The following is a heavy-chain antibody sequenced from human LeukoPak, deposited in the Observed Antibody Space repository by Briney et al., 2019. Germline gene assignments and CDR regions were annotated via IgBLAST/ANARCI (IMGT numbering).Heavy chain of an antibody. CDR3: ARGNYGDYVFDY. CDR2: IYYSGST. Sequence: TSETLSLTCTVSGGSISIYYWSWIRQPPGKGLEWIGYIYYSGSTNYNPSLKSRVTISVDSSKNQFSLKLRPVTAPNTAVYYCARGNYGDYVFDYWGQGTLVTVSS. J-gene: IGHJ4*02. V-gene: IGHV4-59*01. CDR1: GGSISIYY. D-gene: IGHD4-17*01.